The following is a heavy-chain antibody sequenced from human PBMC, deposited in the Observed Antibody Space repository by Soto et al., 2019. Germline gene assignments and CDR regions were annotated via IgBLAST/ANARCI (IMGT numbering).Heavy chain of an antibody. CDR1: GFTFSSYG. CDR2: ISYDGSNK. CDR3: AKIGCSGGSCYSSSYYYYGMDV. J-gene: IGHJ6*02. D-gene: IGHD2-15*01. V-gene: IGHV3-30*18. Sequence: GGSLRLSCAASGFTFSSYGMHGVRQAPGKGLEWVAVISYDGSNKYYADSVKGRFTISRDNSKNTLYLQMNSLRAEDTAVYYCAKIGCSGGSCYSSSYYYYGMDVWGQGTTVTVSS.